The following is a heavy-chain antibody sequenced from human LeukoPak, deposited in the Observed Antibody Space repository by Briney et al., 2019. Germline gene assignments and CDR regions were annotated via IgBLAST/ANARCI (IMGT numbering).Heavy chain of an antibody. V-gene: IGHV4-59*01. Sequence: SETLSLTCTGSGGSISSYYWSWIQQPPGKGLEWIGYVYYSGSTNYKSSLKSRVSISVDTSKNQFSLKLSSVTAADTAVYYCVRGHPWQHLPESAFDYWGQGTLVTVSS. CDR1: GGSISSYY. CDR2: VYYSGST. CDR3: VRGHPWQHLPESAFDY. J-gene: IGHJ4*02.